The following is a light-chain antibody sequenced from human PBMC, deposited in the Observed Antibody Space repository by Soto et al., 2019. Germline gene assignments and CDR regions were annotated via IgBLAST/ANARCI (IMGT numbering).Light chain of an antibody. CDR1: QHVSSN. CDR3: QQYNNWPYT. J-gene: IGKJ2*01. Sequence: EIVMTQSPATLSVSPGGSATLSCRASQHVSSNFAWYRQKPGQAPTLLIYRASTRATGIPARFSGSGSGTEFTLTISSLQYEDFSVYDCQQYNNWPYTFGQGTKLEIK. CDR2: RAS. V-gene: IGKV3-15*01.